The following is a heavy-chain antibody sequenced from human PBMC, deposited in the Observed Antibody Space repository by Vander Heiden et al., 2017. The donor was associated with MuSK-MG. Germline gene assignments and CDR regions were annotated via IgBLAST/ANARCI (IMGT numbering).Heavy chain of an antibody. J-gene: IGHJ2*01. Sequence: EVQLVQSGAELKKSGESLKISCKASGYSFTTYWIGWVRQMAGKGLEWMGIIYPGDSATRYSPAVQGQVTISADKSSITAYLQWKRLKASDTAMYYCARQAVPGLLYFDLWGRGTMLTVSS. CDR2: IYPGDSAT. CDR1: GYSFTTYW. CDR3: ARQAVPGLLYFDL. V-gene: IGHV5-51*01. D-gene: IGHD4-17*01.